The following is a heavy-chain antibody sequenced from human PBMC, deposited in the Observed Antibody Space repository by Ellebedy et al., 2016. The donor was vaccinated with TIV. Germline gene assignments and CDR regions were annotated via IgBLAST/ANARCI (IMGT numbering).Heavy chain of an antibody. CDR3: ASGDDFWSGYLYY. D-gene: IGHD3-3*01. CDR2: IYYSGST. V-gene: IGHV4-59*01. CDR1: GGSISSYY. J-gene: IGHJ4*02. Sequence: SETLSLXXTVSGGSISSYYWSWIRQPPGKGLEWIGYIYYSGSTNYNPSLKSRVTISVDTSKNQFSLKLSSVTAADTAVYYCASGDDFWSGYLYYWGQGTLVTVSS.